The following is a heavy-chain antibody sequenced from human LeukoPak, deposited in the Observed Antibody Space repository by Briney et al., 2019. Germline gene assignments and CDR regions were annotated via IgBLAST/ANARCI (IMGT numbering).Heavy chain of an antibody. CDR1: GYTFSSYD. Sequence: GTPVKVSCKASGYTFSSYDSNWVRHAPRQGLEWMGWISGYNGNTNYAQKLQGRVTITTDTSTTTAYMELRSLRSDDTAVYYCATHIAANDYWGQGTLVTVSS. D-gene: IGHD6-25*01. CDR2: ISGYNGNT. J-gene: IGHJ4*02. V-gene: IGHV1-18*01. CDR3: ATHIAANDY.